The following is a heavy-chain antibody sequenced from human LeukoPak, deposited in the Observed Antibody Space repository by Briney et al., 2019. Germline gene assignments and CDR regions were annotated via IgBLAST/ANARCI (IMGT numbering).Heavy chain of an antibody. D-gene: IGHD3-10*01. CDR2: IYPRDGST. CDR1: GCTFTSNY. Sequence: ASVKVSCKASGCTFTSNYIHWVRQAPGQGLEWMGMIYPRDGSTSYAQKFQGRVTITRDTSASTAYMELSSLRSEDTAVYYCARDSSPLWFGELLYESGFDYWGQGTLVTVSS. CDR3: ARDSSPLWFGELLYESGFDY. V-gene: IGHV1-46*01. J-gene: IGHJ4*02.